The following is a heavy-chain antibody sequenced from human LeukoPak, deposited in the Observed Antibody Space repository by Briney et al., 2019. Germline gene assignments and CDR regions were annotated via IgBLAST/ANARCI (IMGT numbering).Heavy chain of an antibody. D-gene: IGHD5-18*01. CDR2: IYYSGST. Sequence: SETLSLTCTVSGGSISSYYWSWIRQPPGKGLEWIGYIYYSGSTNYNPSLKSRVTISVDTSKNQFSLKLSSVTAADTAVYYCARGGYSYGHTFDYWGQGTLVTVSS. CDR1: GGSISSYY. CDR3: ARGGYSYGHTFDY. J-gene: IGHJ4*02. V-gene: IGHV4-59*01.